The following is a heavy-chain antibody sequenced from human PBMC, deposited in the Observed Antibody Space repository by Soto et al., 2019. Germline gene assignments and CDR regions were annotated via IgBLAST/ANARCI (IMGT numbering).Heavy chain of an antibody. CDR3: ARHGPFTMVRGVLSNWFDP. J-gene: IGHJ5*02. Sequence: SETLSLTCTVSGGSISSYYWSWIRQPPGKGLEWIGYIYYSGSTNYNPSLKSRVTISVDTSKNQFSLKLSSVTAADTAAYYCARHGPFTMVRGVLSNWFDPWGQGTLVTVSS. CDR1: GGSISSYY. D-gene: IGHD3-10*01. CDR2: IYYSGST. V-gene: IGHV4-59*08.